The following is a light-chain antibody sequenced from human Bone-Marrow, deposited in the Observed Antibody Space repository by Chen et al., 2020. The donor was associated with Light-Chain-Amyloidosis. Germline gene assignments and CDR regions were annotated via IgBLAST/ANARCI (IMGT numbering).Light chain of an antibody. CDR1: DLPTKY. J-gene: IGLJ2*01. Sequence: SYELTQPPSVSVSPGQTARITCSGDDLPTKYAYWYQKKPGQAPVLVIHRDTGRPSGISERFSGSSSGTTATLTISGVQAEDEADYHCQSADSSGTYEVIFGGGTKLTVL. CDR3: QSADSSGTYEVI. V-gene: IGLV3-25*03. CDR2: RDT.